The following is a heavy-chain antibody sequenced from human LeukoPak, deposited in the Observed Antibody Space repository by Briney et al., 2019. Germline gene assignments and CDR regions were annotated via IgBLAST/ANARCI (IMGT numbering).Heavy chain of an antibody. CDR1: GYTFTGYY. CDR3: ARVTSLIVVVPAPFDP. J-gene: IGHJ5*02. CDR2: INPNSGGT. V-gene: IGHV1-2*02. D-gene: IGHD2-2*01. Sequence: ASVKVSCKASGYTFTGYYMHWVRQAPGQGLEWMGWINPNSGGTNYAQKFQGRVTMTRDTSISTAYMELSRLRSDDTAVYYCARVTSLIVVVPAPFDPWGQGTLVTVSS.